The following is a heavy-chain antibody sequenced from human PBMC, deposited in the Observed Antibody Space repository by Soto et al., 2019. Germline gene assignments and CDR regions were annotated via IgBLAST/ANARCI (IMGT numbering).Heavy chain of an antibody. CDR2: IYSNGDT. D-gene: IGHD6-6*01. CDR3: ARRGGSSSGYYYYAMDV. CDR1: SDSMNSGGYY. Sequence: SETLSLTCSVSSDSMNSGGYYWSWIRQNPGKGLEWIGYIYSNGDTYYNPSLKSRVTISVDTSKSQFSLNLTSVTAADTAVYYCARRGGSSSGYYYYAMDVWGQGTTVTVSS. V-gene: IGHV4-31*03. J-gene: IGHJ6*02.